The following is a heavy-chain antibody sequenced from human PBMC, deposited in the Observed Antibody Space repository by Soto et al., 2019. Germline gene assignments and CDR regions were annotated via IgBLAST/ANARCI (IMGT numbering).Heavy chain of an antibody. V-gene: IGHV3-30-3*01. D-gene: IGHD2-15*01. CDR2: ISYDGSNK. CDR1: GVTFSSYA. Sequence: SPRLSCAASGVTFSSYAMHWVRQAPGKGLEWVAVISYDGSNKYYADSVKGRFTISRDNSKNTLYLQMNSLRAEDTAVYYCARDRGQYFSGGSCSYYYYYGMDVWGQGTTVPVSS. J-gene: IGHJ6*02. CDR3: ARDRGQYFSGGSCSYYYYYGMDV.